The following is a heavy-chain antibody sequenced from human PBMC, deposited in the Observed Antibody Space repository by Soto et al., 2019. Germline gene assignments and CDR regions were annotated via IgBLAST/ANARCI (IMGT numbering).Heavy chain of an antibody. CDR2: INPSGGST. J-gene: IGHJ6*02. CDR1: GYTFTSYY. Sequence: QVQLVQSGAEVKKPGASVKVSCKASGYTFTSYYMHWVRQAPGQGLEWMGIINPSGGSTSYAQKFQGRDSMTRDTSTSTVYMELSSQRSEDTAVYYCARQGGYYGMDVWGQGTTVTVSS. D-gene: IGHD3-16*01. CDR3: ARQGGYYGMDV. V-gene: IGHV1-46*01.